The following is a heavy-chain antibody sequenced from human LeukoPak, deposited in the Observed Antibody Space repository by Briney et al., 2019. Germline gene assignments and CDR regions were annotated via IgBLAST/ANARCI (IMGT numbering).Heavy chain of an antibody. CDR3: ARTPWTRAHYYYYMDV. CDR1: GYTFINYG. CDR2: ISPYIGNA. J-gene: IGHJ6*03. Sequence: ASVKVSCKASGYTFINYGISWVREAPGQGLEWMGWISPYIGNANYAQNLQDRVTMTTDTSTSTAYMELRSLRFDDTAVYYCARTPWTRAHYYYYMDVWGKGTTVTVSS. D-gene: IGHD3/OR15-3a*01. V-gene: IGHV1-18*01.